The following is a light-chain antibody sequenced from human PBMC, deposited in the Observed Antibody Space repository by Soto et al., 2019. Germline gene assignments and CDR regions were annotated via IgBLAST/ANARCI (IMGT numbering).Light chain of an antibody. CDR2: EVS. CDR3: TSYAGSNSVL. J-gene: IGLJ2*01. CDR1: SSDVGDYNS. Sequence: QSALTQPPSASGSPGQSVTISCTGTSSDVGDYNSVSWYQQHPGKAPKLMIYEVSKRPSGVPDRFSGSKSGNTASLTVSGLQAEDEADYYCTSYAGSNSVLFGGGTKVTVL. V-gene: IGLV2-8*01.